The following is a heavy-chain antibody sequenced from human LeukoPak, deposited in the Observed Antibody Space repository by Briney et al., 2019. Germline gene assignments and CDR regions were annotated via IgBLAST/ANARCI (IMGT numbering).Heavy chain of an antibody. V-gene: IGHV4-4*07. D-gene: IGHD3-16*02. CDR3: ARDRYTQGDAFDI. Sequence: SQTLSLTCTVSGGSISSYDWSWIRQPAGKGLEWIGRIYTSGSTNYNPSLTSRVTISVDTSKNQFSLKLGSVTAADTAVYYCARDRYTQGDAFDIWGQGTMVTVSS. J-gene: IGHJ3*02. CDR1: GGSISSYD. CDR2: IYTSGST.